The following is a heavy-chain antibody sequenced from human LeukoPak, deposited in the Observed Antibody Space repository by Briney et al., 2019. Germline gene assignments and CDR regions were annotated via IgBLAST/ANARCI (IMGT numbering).Heavy chain of an antibody. V-gene: IGHV4-59*08. J-gene: IGHJ3*02. CDR1: GGSINNYY. CDR2: IYYSGGDI. D-gene: IGHD5-18*01. CDR3: ARQPAATAAFDI. Sequence: SETLSLTCTVSGGSINNYYWSWIRQPPGKGLEWIGYIYYSGGDINYNPSLKSRLTISVDTSKNQISLMLTSMTAADTAVYYCARQPAATAAFDIWAQGTMVTVSS.